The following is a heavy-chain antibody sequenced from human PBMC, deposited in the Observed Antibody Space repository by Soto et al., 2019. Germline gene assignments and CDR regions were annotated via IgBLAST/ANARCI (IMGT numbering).Heavy chain of an antibody. J-gene: IGHJ3*02. Sequence: SETLSLTCTVSGGSINSSTYYWGWIRRPPGKGLDWIGSIYYSGSTYYNPSLKSRVTISVDTSKKQFSLKLSSVTAADTAVYYCARRLRGQLNDAFDIWGQGTKVTVSS. CDR2: IYYSGST. D-gene: IGHD4-17*01. CDR3: ARRLRGQLNDAFDI. CDR1: GGSINSSTYY. V-gene: IGHV4-39*01.